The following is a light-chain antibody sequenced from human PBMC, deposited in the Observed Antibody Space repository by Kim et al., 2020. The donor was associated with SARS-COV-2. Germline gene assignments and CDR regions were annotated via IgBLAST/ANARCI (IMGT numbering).Light chain of an antibody. CDR3: QQYYSTPPS. V-gene: IGKV4-1*01. CDR1: QTVLYNSNNKNY. CDR2: WAS. J-gene: IGKJ2*03. Sequence: IVMTQSPDSLAVSLGERATLNRKSSQTVLYNSNNKNYLAWYQQKPGQAPKLLIYWASIRESGVSDRFSGSGSETDFTLTISSLQAEDVAVYYCQQYYSTPPSFGQGTKLEI.